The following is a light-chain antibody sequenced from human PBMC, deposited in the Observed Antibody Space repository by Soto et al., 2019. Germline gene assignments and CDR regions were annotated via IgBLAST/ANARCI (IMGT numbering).Light chain of an antibody. CDR2: DVS. CDR3: TSYTSISSPIYV. V-gene: IGLV2-14*01. J-gene: IGLJ1*01. CDR1: SSDVGGYNY. Sequence: QSALTQPASVSGSPGQSITISCTGTSSDVGGYNYVSWYQQYPGKAPKLMIYDVSYRPSGVSNRFSGSKSGNTASLTISGLQAEDEADYYCTSYTSISSPIYVFGTGTKVTVL.